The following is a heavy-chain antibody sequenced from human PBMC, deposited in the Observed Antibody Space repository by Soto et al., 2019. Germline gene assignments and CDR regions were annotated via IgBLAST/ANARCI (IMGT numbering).Heavy chain of an antibody. CDR1: GFTFSSYG. CDR3: AKDQGVTYYYYGMDV. V-gene: IGHV3-30*18. J-gene: IGHJ6*02. Sequence: GGSLRLSCAASGFTFSSYGMHWVRQAPGKGLEWVAVISYDGSNKYYADSVKGRFTISRDNSKNTLYLQMNSLRAEDTAVYYCAKDQGVTYYYYGMDVWGQGTKVTVSS. CDR2: ISYDGSNK. D-gene: IGHD4-4*01.